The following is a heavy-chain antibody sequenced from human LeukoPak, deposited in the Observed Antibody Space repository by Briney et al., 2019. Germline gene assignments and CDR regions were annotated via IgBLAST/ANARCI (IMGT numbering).Heavy chain of an antibody. V-gene: IGHV3-23*01. CDR1: GFTFSSYA. CDR3: AKNGVNYWYFDL. Sequence: GGSLRLSCAASGFTFSSYAMSWVRQAPGKGLGWVSGISGSGGGTYNADSVKGRFTISRDNSKNTLYLQMNSLRAEDTAVYYCAKNGVNYWYFDLWGRGTLVTVSS. CDR2: ISGSGGGT. J-gene: IGHJ2*01. D-gene: IGHD2-8*01.